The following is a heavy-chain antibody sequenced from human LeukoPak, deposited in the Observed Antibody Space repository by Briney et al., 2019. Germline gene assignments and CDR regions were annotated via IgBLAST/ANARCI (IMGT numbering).Heavy chain of an antibody. Sequence: PGRSLRLSCAASGFTFSSYAMHWVRQAPGKGLEWVAVISYDGSNKYYADSVKGRFTISRDNSKNTLYLQMNSLRAEDTAVYYCARDPDTAMFYYYYGMDVWGKGTTVTVSS. D-gene: IGHD5-18*01. J-gene: IGHJ6*04. CDR1: GFTFSSYA. V-gene: IGHV3-30*04. CDR2: ISYDGSNK. CDR3: ARDPDTAMFYYYYGMDV.